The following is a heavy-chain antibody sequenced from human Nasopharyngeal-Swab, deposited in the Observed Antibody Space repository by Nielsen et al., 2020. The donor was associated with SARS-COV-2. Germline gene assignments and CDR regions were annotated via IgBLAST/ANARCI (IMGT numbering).Heavy chain of an antibody. D-gene: IGHD2-2*01. CDR2: IFSNDEK. J-gene: IGHJ5*02. Sequence: RQAPGKALEWLAHIFSNDEKLYSTSLNSRLTISKDTSKSQVVLTMTNMDPVGTATYYCARCREYCSSTTCYVNWFDPWGQGTQVTVSS. CDR3: ARCREYCSSTTCYVNWFDP. V-gene: IGHV2-26*01.